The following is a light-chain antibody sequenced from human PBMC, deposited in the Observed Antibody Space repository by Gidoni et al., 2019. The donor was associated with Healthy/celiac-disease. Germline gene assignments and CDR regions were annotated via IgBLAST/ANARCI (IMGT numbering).Light chain of an antibody. Sequence: ELVITQSPATLAVPPGERATLSCRASQSVSSNLAWYQQKPGQAPRLLIYGASTSATGIPARFSGSGSGTEFTLTISSLQAEDFAVYYCQQYNNWPWTFGEGTKVEIK. CDR1: QSVSSN. V-gene: IGKV3-15*01. J-gene: IGKJ1*01. CDR3: QQYNNWPWT. CDR2: GAS.